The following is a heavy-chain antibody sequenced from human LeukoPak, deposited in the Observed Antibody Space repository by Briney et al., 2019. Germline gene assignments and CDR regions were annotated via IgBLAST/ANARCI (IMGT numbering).Heavy chain of an antibody. Sequence: GGSLRLSCAASGFTFSNNAMHWVRQAPGKGLVWVAVISNDGSNKYYADSVKGRFIISRDNSKNTLYLQMNSLRAEDTAVFYCARDGDYDRSYRSGFDYWGQGTLVTVSS. CDR2: ISNDGSNK. CDR3: ARDGDYDRSYRSGFDY. J-gene: IGHJ4*02. CDR1: GFTFSNNA. V-gene: IGHV3-30-3*01. D-gene: IGHD3-10*02.